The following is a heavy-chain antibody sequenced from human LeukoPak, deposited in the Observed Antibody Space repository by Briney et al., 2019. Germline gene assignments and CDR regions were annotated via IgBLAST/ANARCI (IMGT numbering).Heavy chain of an antibody. D-gene: IGHD2-2*01. CDR3: ARTLGYCSSTSCYPYYYGMDV. J-gene: IGHJ6*04. CDR2: VSYDGSNK. CDR1: GFTFSSDA. V-gene: IGHV3-30*04. Sequence: GGSLRLSCAASGFTFSSDAMHWVRQAPGKGLERVAVVSYDGSNKYYADSVKGRFTISRDNSKNTLYLQMNSLRAEDTAVYYCARTLGYCSSTSCYPYYYGMDVWGKGTTVTASS.